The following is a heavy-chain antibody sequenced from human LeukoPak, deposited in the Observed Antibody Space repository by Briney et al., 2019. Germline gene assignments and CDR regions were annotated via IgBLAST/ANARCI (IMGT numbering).Heavy chain of an antibody. D-gene: IGHD2-2*01. V-gene: IGHV4-4*07. CDR2: IYSSGST. J-gene: IGHJ4*02. CDR1: GGSTNSYY. Sequence: PSETLSLTCSVSGGSTNSYYWCWIRQSGGKGLEWIGRIYSSGSTVYNPSLNSRLTMSIDTSKNQFSLTLKSVTATDTAVYYCARVKASSTSWTFDQWGQGALVTVSS. CDR3: ARVKASSTSWTFDQ.